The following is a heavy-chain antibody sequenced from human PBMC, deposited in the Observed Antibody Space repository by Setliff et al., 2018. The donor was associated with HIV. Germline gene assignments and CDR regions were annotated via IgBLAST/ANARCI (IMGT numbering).Heavy chain of an antibody. J-gene: IGHJ4*02. CDR2: INHSGTT. D-gene: IGHD6-25*01. V-gene: IGHV4-34*01. CDR1: GGSFSAYY. CDR3: ARYSPRGYTLTGPY. Sequence: LSLTCAVYGGSFSAYYWSWIRQTPGKGLEWIGEINHSGTTNYNPSLKSRVTISVDTSKNQFSLKLTSVTAADTAVYYCARYSPRGYTLTGPYWGQGTLVTVSS.